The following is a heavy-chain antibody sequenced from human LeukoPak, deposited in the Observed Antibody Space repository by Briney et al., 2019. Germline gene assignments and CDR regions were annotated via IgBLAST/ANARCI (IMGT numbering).Heavy chain of an antibody. V-gene: IGHV4-59*01. CDR1: GGSISGFY. D-gene: IGHD2-21*02. Sequence: PSETLSLTCSVSGGSISGFYWTWIRQPPGRGLEWIGYIFYTGSTNYNPSLKSRVTMSVDTSKNQFSLNLSSLTAADTAVYYWAKAHYRNCGGNCYSPYFDLWARGPLVSVPS. CDR3: AKAHYRNCGGNCYSPYFDL. J-gene: IGHJ2*01. CDR2: IFYTGST.